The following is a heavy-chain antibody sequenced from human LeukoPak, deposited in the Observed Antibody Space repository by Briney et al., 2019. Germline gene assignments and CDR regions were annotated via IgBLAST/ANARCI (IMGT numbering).Heavy chain of an antibody. V-gene: IGHV4-39*07. CDR1: GGSISSSSYY. CDR3: ARGCLSIAAAGSSFWFDP. J-gene: IGHJ5*02. CDR2: IYYSGST. D-gene: IGHD6-13*01. Sequence: PSETLSLTCTVSGGSISSSSYYWGWIRQPPGKGLEWIGSIYYSGSTYYNPSLKSRVTISVDTSKNQFSLKLSSVTAADTAVYYCARGCLSIAAAGSSFWFDPWGQGTLVTVSS.